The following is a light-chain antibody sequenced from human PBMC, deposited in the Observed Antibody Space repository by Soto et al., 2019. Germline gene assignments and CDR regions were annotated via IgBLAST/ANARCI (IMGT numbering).Light chain of an antibody. J-gene: IGKJ5*01. CDR1: QGISSY. CDR3: QQLNSYPSP. CDR2: AAS. V-gene: IGKV1-9*01. Sequence: IQLPQSNSFLSASVGDRVTITCRASQGISSYLAWYQQKPGKAPKLLIYAASPLQSGVPSRFGGSGSGTEFTLTISSLQPEDFATYYCQQLNSYPSPSGQGTRLEIK.